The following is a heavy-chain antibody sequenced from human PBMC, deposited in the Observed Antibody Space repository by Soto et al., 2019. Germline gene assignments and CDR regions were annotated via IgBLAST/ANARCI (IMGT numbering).Heavy chain of an antibody. CDR3: ARARSVAGLDY. V-gene: IGHV4-38-2*01. D-gene: IGHD6-19*01. J-gene: IGHJ4*02. CDR2: IFHSGRT. CDR1: GYSISSGYD. Sequence: PSETLSLTCAVSGYSISSGYDWGWIRQPPGKGLEWIGNIFHSGRTYYNPSLKSRVALSVDTSKNQFSLKLTSLTAADTAVYYCARARSVAGLDYWGQGTLVTVPS.